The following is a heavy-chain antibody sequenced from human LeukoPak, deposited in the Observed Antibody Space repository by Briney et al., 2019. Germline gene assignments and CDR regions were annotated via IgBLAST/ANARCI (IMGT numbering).Heavy chain of an antibody. CDR2: ISGSGGST. J-gene: IGHJ4*02. CDR1: GFTFSNYE. V-gene: IGHV3-23*01. CDR3: AKARVRGVIPNYFDY. D-gene: IGHD3-10*01. Sequence: PGGSLRLSCAASGFTFSNYEMHWVRQAPGKGLEWVSAISGSGGSTYYADSVKGRFTISRDNSKNTLYLQMNSLRAEDTAVYYCAKARVRGVIPNYFDYWGQGTLVTVSS.